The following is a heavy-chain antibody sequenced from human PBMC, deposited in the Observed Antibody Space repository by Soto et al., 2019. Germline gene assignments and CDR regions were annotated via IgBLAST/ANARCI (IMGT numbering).Heavy chain of an antibody. J-gene: IGHJ4*02. CDR1: GFTFRDYA. Sequence: EVQLLESGGGLVQPGGSLRLSCTASGFTFRDYAMTWVRQAPGKGLECVSGIYGSGGGIQYADSVKGRFTISRDNYRNTLYLRMNSLRDEDTAVYYCAKDLVSGDGLWLMDEWGQGTLVTVSP. CDR3: AKDLVSGDGLWLMDE. V-gene: IGHV3-23*01. CDR2: IYGSGGGI. D-gene: IGHD2-21*02.